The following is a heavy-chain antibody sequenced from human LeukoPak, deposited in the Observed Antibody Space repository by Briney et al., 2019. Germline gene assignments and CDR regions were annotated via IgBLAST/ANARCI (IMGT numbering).Heavy chain of an antibody. V-gene: IGHV4-4*07. CDR1: GGSISSYY. J-gene: IGHJ6*02. CDR3: AGRATYYYYYGMDV. CDR2: IYTSGST. Sequence: SETLSLTCTVSGGSISSYYWSWIRQPAGKGLEWIGRIYTSGSTNYNPSLKSRVTMSVDTSKNQFSLKLSSVTAADTAVYYCAGRATYYYYYGMDVWGQGTTVTVPS.